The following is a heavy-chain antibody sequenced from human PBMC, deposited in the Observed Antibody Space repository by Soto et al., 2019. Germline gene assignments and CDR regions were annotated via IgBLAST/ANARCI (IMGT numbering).Heavy chain of an antibody. D-gene: IGHD5-12*01. V-gene: IGHV4-39*01. Sequence: QLQLQESGPGLVKPSETLSLTCTVSGGSISSSSYYWGWIRQPPGKGLEWIGSIYYSGSTYYNPSLKSRVTISVDTSKNQFSLKLSSVTAADTAVYYCARGWPMFYSGYDFGPPIDYMDVWGKGTTVTVSS. CDR3: ARGWPMFYSGYDFGPPIDYMDV. CDR1: GGSISSSSYY. J-gene: IGHJ6*03. CDR2: IYYSGST.